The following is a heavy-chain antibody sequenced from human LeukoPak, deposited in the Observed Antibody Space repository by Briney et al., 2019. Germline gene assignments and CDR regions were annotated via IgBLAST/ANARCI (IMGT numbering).Heavy chain of an antibody. V-gene: IGHV3-66*02. CDR2: IYSGGST. Sequence: GGSLRLSCAVSEFSVGRNYMTWVRHAPGKGLEWVSLIYSGGSTYYADSVKGRFTISRDNSKNTLCLQMNSLRAEDTAVYYCAKEIWPTVTTPGHTHFDYWGQGTLVTVSS. J-gene: IGHJ4*02. CDR3: AKEIWPTVTTPGHTHFDY. D-gene: IGHD4-17*01. CDR1: EFSVGRNY.